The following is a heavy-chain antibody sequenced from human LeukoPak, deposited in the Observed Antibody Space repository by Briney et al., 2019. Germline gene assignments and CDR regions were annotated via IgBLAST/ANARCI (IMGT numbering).Heavy chain of an antibody. CDR2: ISAYNGNT. V-gene: IGHV1-18*01. D-gene: IGHD3-22*01. CDR1: GYTFTSYS. CDR3: ARDLTMIVVPYAFDI. Sequence: ASVKVSCKASGYTFTSYSISWVRQAPGQGLEWMGWISAYNGNTNYAQKLQGRVTMTTDTSTSTAYMELRSLRSDDTAVYYCARDLTMIVVPYAFDIWGQGTMVTVSS. J-gene: IGHJ3*02.